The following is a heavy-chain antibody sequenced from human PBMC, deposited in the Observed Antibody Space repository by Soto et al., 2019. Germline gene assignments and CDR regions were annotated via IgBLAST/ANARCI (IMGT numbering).Heavy chain of an antibody. D-gene: IGHD2-21*01. J-gene: IGHJ6*02. CDR3: ARESMIAGYYGMDV. CDR2: IYYSGST. Sequence: SETLSLTCTVSGDSISSGGYYWSWIRQHPGKGLEWIGYIYYSGSTYYNPSLKSRVTISVDTSKNQFSLKLSSVTAADTAVYYCARESMIAGYYGMDVWGQGTTVTVSS. CDR1: GDSISSGGYY. V-gene: IGHV4-31*03.